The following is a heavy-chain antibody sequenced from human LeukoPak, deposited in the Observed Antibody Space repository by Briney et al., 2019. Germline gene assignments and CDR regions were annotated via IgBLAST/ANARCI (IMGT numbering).Heavy chain of an antibody. CDR1: GFTFSDYY. Sequence: GGSLRLSCAASGFTFSDYYMNWIRQAPGKGLEWVSYISSSDNTIYDADSVKGRFTISRDNAKNSLYLQMNSLRVEDTAVYYCARLLGARRYSDWLLSRRDHYYMDVWGKGTTVIVSS. V-gene: IGHV3-11*04. D-gene: IGHD3-9*01. CDR3: ARLLGARRYSDWLLSRRDHYYMDV. CDR2: ISSSDNTI. J-gene: IGHJ6*03.